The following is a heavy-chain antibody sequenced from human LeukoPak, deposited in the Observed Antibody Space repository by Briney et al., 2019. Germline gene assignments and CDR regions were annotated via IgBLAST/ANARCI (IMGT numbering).Heavy chain of an antibody. V-gene: IGHV3-23*01. CDR1: GFTFSNQD. D-gene: IGHD3-22*01. Sequence: PGGTLRLSCAASGFTFSNQDMSWFRQRPGKGLEWVSVISGSGGSTSYADSVKGRFTISRDNSKNTLYLQMNSLRAEDTAVYYCAKDKEYYYDSPIDYWGQGTLVTVSS. J-gene: IGHJ4*02. CDR2: ISGSGGST. CDR3: AKDKEYYYDSPIDY.